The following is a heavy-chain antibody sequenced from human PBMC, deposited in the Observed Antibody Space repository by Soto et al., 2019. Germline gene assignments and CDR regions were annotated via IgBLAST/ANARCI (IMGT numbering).Heavy chain of an antibody. CDR3: ARDLENCGGECSSAFDI. V-gene: IGHV3-23*01. CDR2: ICGDGRNT. D-gene: IGHD2-21*01. J-gene: IGHJ3*02. CDR1: GFTFSAYA. Sequence: GGSLRLSCAASGFTFSAYAMSWVRQAPGKGPEWVSAICGDGRNTFYADSVKGRFTISRDNAKNTLYLQMNSLTAADTAVYYCARDLENCGGECSSAFDIWGQGTMVTVSS.